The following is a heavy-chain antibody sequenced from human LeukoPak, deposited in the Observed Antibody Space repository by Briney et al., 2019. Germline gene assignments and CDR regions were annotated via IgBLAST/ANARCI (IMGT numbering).Heavy chain of an antibody. D-gene: IGHD3-10*01. V-gene: IGHV3-30*18. CDR1: GFTFSGYG. Sequence: GRSLRLSCAASGFTFSGYGMHWVRQAPGKGLEWVAVISYDGSNKYYADSVKGRFTISRDNSKNTLYLQMNSLRAEDTAVYYCAKEGYYGSGSYPDHWGQGTLVTVSS. J-gene: IGHJ4*02. CDR3: AKEGYYGSGSYPDH. CDR2: ISYDGSNK.